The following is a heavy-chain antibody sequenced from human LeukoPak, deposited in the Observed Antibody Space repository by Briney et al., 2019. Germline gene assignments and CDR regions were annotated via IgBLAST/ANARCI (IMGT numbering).Heavy chain of an antibody. J-gene: IGHJ6*02. CDR1: GFTFSSYS. Sequence: QSGGSLRLSCAASGFTFSSYSMNWVRQAPGKGLEWVSYISSSSSTIYYADSVKGRFTISRDNAKNSLYLQMNSLRAEDTAVYYCARDQAGNSYYYGMDVWGQGTTVTVSS. CDR3: ARDQAGNSYYYGMDV. CDR2: ISSSSSTI. D-gene: IGHD6-19*01. V-gene: IGHV3-48*01.